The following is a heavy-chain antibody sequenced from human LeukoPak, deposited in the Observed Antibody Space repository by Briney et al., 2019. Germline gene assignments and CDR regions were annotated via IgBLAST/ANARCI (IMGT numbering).Heavy chain of an antibody. J-gene: IGHJ6*04. CDR2: ISYDGSYT. V-gene: IGHV3-30*14. CDR3: ARALDV. Sequence: SGGSLRLSCVDSGLSFNTYAMHWVRQAPGKGLEWVAAISYDGSYTYRVSVRGRFTISRDNSKNTMYLQMNSLRAEDTAMYYCARALDVWGKGTTVTVSS. CDR1: GLSFNTYA.